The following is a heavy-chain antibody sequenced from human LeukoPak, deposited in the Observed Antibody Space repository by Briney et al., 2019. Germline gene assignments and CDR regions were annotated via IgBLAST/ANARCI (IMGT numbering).Heavy chain of an antibody. CDR1: GFTFSSYW. CDR3: ARGHPRTPVTEEGGSLDY. V-gene: IGHV3-7*05. D-gene: IGHD4-17*01. Sequence: SGGSLRLSCAASGFTFSSYWMTWVRQAPGKGLEWVANIKQDGSEKYYVDSMKGRFTISRDNAKNPLYLQMNSLRAEDTAVYYCARGHPRTPVTEEGGSLDYWGQGTLVTVYS. CDR2: IKQDGSEK. J-gene: IGHJ4*02.